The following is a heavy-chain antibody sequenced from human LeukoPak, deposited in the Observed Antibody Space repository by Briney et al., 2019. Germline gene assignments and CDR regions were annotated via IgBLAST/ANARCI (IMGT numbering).Heavy chain of an antibody. CDR3: ARDRDNVATYDIGY. CDR1: GGSISTYY. CDR2: IYTSGDT. D-gene: IGHD5-12*01. J-gene: IGHJ4*02. V-gene: IGHV4-4*07. Sequence: SQTLSLTCTVSGGSISTYYWSWIRQSVGKGLEWIGRIYTSGDTNYNPSLKSRVTLSLDKSKNQFFLQLTSVTAADTAVYYCARDRDNVATYDIGYWGQGTLVTVSS.